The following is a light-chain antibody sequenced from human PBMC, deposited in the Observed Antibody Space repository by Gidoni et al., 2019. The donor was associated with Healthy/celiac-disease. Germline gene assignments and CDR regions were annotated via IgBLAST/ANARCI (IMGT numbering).Light chain of an antibody. CDR3: MQALQTPIT. Sequence: DIVMTQSPLSLPVTPGEPASISCSSSQSLLHSNGYNYFDWYLQNPGQSPQLLIYLGSNRASGVPDRFSGSGSGTDFTLKISRVEAEDVGVYYCMQALQTPITFGQGTRLEIK. V-gene: IGKV2-28*01. J-gene: IGKJ5*01. CDR2: LGS. CDR1: QSLLHSNGYNY.